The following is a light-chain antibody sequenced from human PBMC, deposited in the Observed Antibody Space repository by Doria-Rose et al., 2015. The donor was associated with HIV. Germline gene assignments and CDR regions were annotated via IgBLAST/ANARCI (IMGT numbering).Light chain of an antibody. CDR3: QQLNTYPRT. V-gene: IGKV1-9*01. Sequence: TQSPSSLSASVGDRVTITCRASQSISRYLNWYQEKPGKDPKLLIYDASTLQSGVPSRFSGSGSGTEFTLTISSLQPEDFATYYCQQLNTYPRTFGPGTKVDIK. J-gene: IGKJ3*01. CDR1: QSISRY. CDR2: DAS.